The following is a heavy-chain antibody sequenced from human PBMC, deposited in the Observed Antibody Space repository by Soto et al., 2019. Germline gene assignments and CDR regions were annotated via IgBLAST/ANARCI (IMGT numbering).Heavy chain of an antibody. CDR3: AKTFGSNWLHEY. CDR2: ISGSAGNT. D-gene: IGHD6-13*01. V-gene: IGHV3-23*01. J-gene: IGHJ4*02. Sequence: HPGGSLRLSCAASGFTFRDYGMNWVRQAPGKGLEWVAAISGSAGNTYYADSVKGRFSTSRDNSKSTLYLDMNTLRVEDTAIYYCAKTFGSNWLHEYWGQGTLVTVSS. CDR1: GFTFRDYG.